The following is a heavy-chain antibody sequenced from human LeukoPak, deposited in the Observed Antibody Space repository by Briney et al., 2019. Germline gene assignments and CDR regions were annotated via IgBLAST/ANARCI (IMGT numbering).Heavy chain of an antibody. Sequence: GGSLRLSCAASGFTFSSYGMHWVRQAPGKGLEWVAVISYDGSNKYYADSVKGRFTISGDNSKNTLYLQMNSLRAEDTAVYYCAKDKGNTMIVVVDYWGQGTLVTVSS. V-gene: IGHV3-30*18. D-gene: IGHD3-22*01. CDR2: ISYDGSNK. CDR3: AKDKGNTMIVVVDY. CDR1: GFTFSSYG. J-gene: IGHJ4*02.